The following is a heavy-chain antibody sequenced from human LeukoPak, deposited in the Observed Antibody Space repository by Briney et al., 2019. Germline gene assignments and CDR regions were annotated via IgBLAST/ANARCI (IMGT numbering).Heavy chain of an antibody. CDR3: AREGAVAGTFDY. Sequence: SVKVSCKASGGTFSSYAISWVRQAPGQGLEWMGRIIPIFGTANYAQEFQGRVTITTDESTSTAYMELSSLRSEDTAVYYCAREGAVAGTFDYWGQGTLVTVSS. CDR1: GGTFSSYA. CDR2: IIPIFGTA. V-gene: IGHV1-69*05. D-gene: IGHD6-19*01. J-gene: IGHJ4*02.